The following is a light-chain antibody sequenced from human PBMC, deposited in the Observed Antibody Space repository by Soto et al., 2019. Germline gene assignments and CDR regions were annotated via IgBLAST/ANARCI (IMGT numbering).Light chain of an antibody. J-gene: IGKJ2*01. CDR1: QSVSSN. CDR3: QQYNKWPPYT. V-gene: IGKV3-15*01. Sequence: EIVMTQSPATLSVSPGDRATLSCRASQSVSSNVAWYQQKPGQAPRLLIYGASSRATGIPARFSGSGSGTEFTLTISSLQSEDFAVYYCQQYNKWPPYTFGQGTKLEIK. CDR2: GAS.